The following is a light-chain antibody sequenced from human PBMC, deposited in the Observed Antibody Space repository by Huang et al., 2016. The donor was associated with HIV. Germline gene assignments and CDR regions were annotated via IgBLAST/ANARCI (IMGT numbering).Light chain of an antibody. Sequence: EIVMTQSPGTLSVAPGERATLSCRASQNINTNLAWFQQKPGQAPSLLIYAASARTVDVPARFSGSGSRTEFTLTIRSLQAEDIAVYYCQQYYDWPRSFGQGTKVEIK. CDR3: QQYYDWPRS. CDR2: AAS. J-gene: IGKJ1*01. CDR1: QNINTN. V-gene: IGKV3-15*01.